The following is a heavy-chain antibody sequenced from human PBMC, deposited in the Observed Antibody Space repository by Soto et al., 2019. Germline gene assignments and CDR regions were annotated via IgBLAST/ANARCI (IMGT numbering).Heavy chain of an antibody. CDR1: GGSVSSGSYY. J-gene: IGHJ4*02. V-gene: IGHV4-61*01. CDR2: IYYSGST. D-gene: IGHD3-10*01. Sequence: QVQLQESGPGLVKPSETLSLTCTVSGGSVSSGSYYWSWIRQPPGKGLEWIGYIYYSGSTNYNPSLKSRVTISVDTSKNQFSLKLSSVTAADTAVYYCARFSAGRGGGGGAGGGGGNLDYWGQGTLVTVSS. CDR3: ARFSAGRGGGGGAGGGGGNLDY.